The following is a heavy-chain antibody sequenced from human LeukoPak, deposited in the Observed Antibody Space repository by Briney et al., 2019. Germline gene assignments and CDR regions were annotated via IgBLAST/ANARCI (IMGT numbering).Heavy chain of an antibody. V-gene: IGHV4-59*01. Sequence: PSETLSLTCTVSGGSISSYYWSWIRQPPGKGLEWIGYNYYSGSTNYNPSLKSRVTISVDTSKNQFSLKLNSVTAADTAVYYCARVSGYDWESFYDYWGQGTLVTVSS. CDR2: NYYSGST. CDR1: GGSISSYY. CDR3: ARVSGYDWESFYDY. J-gene: IGHJ4*02. D-gene: IGHD5-12*01.